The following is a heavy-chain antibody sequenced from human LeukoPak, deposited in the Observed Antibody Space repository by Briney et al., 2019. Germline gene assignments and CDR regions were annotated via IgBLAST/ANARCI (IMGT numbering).Heavy chain of an antibody. J-gene: IGHJ3*02. Sequence: GASVKVSCKASGYIFTSYGINWVRQAPGQGLEWMGWISGYNGDTNYAQKLQGRVTMTTDTSRSTVYMELRSLRSDETAVYYCARGARDWAYKYYAFDIWGQGTMVTVSS. CDR1: GYIFTSYG. CDR2: ISGYNGDT. CDR3: ARGARDWAYKYYAFDI. D-gene: IGHD2-21*02. V-gene: IGHV1-18*01.